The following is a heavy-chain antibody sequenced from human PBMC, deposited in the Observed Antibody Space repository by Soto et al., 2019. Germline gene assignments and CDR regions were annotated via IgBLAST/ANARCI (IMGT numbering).Heavy chain of an antibody. CDR3: ARPGYGDYGGYYYGMDV. D-gene: IGHD4-17*01. CDR1: GYSFTSYL. CDR2: IDPSDSYT. V-gene: IGHV5-10-1*01. J-gene: IGHJ6*02. Sequence: GESLKISCKGSGYSFTSYLISWVRQMPGKGLEWMGRIDPSDSYTNYSPSFQGHVTISADKSISTAYLQWSSLKASDTAMYYCARPGYGDYGGYYYGMDVWGQGTTVTVSS.